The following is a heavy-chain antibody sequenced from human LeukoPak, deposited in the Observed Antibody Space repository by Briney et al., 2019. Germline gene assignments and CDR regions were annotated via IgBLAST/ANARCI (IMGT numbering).Heavy chain of an antibody. CDR3: ARTTYSSSCPDY. CDR2: INPNSGGT. V-gene: IGHV1-2*02. J-gene: IGHJ4*02. Sequence: ASVKVSCKASGYTVTGYYMHWVRQAPGQGLEWMGWINPNSGGTNYAQKFQGRVTMTRDTSISTAYMELSRLRSDDTAVYYCARTTYSSSCPDYWGQGTLVTVSS. CDR1: GYTVTGYY. D-gene: IGHD6-13*01.